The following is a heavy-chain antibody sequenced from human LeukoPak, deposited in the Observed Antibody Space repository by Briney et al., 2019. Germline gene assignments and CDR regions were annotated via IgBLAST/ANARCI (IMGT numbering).Heavy chain of an antibody. Sequence: ASVKVSCKASGYTFNRYAVHWVRQAPGQRLEGMGWINTGDGNTKSSQKFQGRVTIIRDTFASTAYMELSNLRSEDTAIYYCARDAYYASGSYYNGCFDIWGQGTLVTVSS. J-gene: IGHJ4*02. CDR1: GYTFNRYA. V-gene: IGHV1-3*04. D-gene: IGHD3-10*01. CDR2: INTGDGNT. CDR3: ARDAYYASGSYYNGCFDI.